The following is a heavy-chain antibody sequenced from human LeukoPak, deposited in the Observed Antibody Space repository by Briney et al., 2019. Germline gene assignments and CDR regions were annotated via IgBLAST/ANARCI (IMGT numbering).Heavy chain of an antibody. J-gene: IGHJ5*02. V-gene: IGHV4-59*01. CDR3: ARGGATHAPGWFDP. D-gene: IGHD2-2*01. CDR1: GGSISSYY. CDR2: IYYSGST. Sequence: SETLSLTCTVSGGSISSYYWSWIRQPPGKGLEWIGYIYYSGSTNYNPSLKSRVTISVDTSKNQFSLKLSSVTAADTAVYYCARGGATHAPGWFDPWGQGTLVTVSS.